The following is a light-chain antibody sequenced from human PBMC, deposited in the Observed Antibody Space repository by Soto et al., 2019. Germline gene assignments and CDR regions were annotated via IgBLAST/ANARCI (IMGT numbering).Light chain of an antibody. CDR2: GAS. CDR3: QQYDSSPK. Sequence: EIVLTQSPGTLSLSPGERATLSCRASQSVSSSYLAWYQQKPGQAPRLIIYGASSRATGLPGRFSGSGSGTDFTLTISRLEPDDFAVYYCQQYDSSPKFGQGTKVEIK. CDR1: QSVSSSY. V-gene: IGKV3-20*01. J-gene: IGKJ1*01.